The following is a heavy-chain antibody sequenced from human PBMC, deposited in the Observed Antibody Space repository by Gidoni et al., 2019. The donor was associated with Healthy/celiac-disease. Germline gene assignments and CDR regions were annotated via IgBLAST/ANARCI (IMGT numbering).Heavy chain of an antibody. CDR2: IYHSGSN. Sequence: HVQLQESGPGLVKPSGTLSLTCAVSGGSISSSNWWSWVRQPPGTGLEWIGEIYHSGSNNYNPSLKSRVTISVDKSKNQFSLKLSAVNAADKDVYYCASRYYYAFDIWGQGTMVTVSS. CDR3: ASRYYYAFDI. D-gene: IGHD3-10*01. J-gene: IGHJ3*02. V-gene: IGHV4-4*02. CDR1: GGSISSSNW.